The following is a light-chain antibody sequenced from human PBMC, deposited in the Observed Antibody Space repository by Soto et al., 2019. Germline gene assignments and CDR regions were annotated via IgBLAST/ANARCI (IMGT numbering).Light chain of an antibody. CDR1: SSITDSY. CDR3: AAWDDSLSTYV. Sequence: QSLLTEPSSASLTPGQRVTISCSGSSSITDSYVYWYQQLPGTAPRLLIYRNNQRPSGVPDRFSGPKSGTSASLAISGLRSEDEADYFCAAWDDSLSTYVFATGTKVTVL. J-gene: IGLJ1*01. CDR2: RNN. V-gene: IGLV1-47*01.